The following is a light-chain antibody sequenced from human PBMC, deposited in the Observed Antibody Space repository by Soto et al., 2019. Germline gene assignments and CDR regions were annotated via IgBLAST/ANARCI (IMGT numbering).Light chain of an antibody. CDR3: QQYGSSPWT. CDR1: QSVSSIF. J-gene: IGKJ1*01. V-gene: IGKV3-20*01. CDR2: GTS. Sequence: EIVLTQSPGTLSLSPGERATLSCRASQSVSSIFVAWFQQKPGQAPRLLIYGTSSRATGIPDRFSGSGSGTDFTLTINRLEPEDFAMYFCQQYGSSPWTFGQGTKVE.